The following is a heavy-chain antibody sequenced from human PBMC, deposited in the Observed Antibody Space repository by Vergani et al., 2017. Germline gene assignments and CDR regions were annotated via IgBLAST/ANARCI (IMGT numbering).Heavy chain of an antibody. CDR3: ARDKIDFWRTVRYNGSDP. CDR2: MCTSGST. Sequence: QVQLQESGPGLVKPSQTLSLTCTVSGGSISTGSYYWSWFRQPPGKGLEWVGRMCTSGSTNYNPPLKSRVIMSVDTSKNQFSLKLPSVTAADPAVYYCARDKIDFWRTVRYNGSDPGGQGTRVTVSS. D-gene: IGHD3-3*01. V-gene: IGHV4-61*02. CDR1: GGSISTGSYY. J-gene: IGHJ5*02.